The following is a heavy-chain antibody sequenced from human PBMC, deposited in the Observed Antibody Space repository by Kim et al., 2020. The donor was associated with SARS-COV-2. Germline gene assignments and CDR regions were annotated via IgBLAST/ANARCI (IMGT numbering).Heavy chain of an antibody. J-gene: IGHJ4*02. CDR1: GYTFTSYS. Sequence: ASVKVSCKASGYTFTSYSMHWVRQAPGQGLEWMGWINPNSGGTNYAQKFQGRVTMTRDTSISTAYMELSRLRSDDTAVYYCARRPRYSSSWNYFDYWGQGTLVTVSS. CDR2: INPNSGGT. V-gene: IGHV1-2*02. CDR3: ARRPRYSSSWNYFDY. D-gene: IGHD6-13*01.